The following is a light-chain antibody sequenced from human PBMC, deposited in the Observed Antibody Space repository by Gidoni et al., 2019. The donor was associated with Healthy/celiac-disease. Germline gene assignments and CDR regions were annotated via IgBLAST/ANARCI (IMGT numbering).Light chain of an antibody. J-gene: IGKJ5*01. CDR1: QSVSSY. V-gene: IGKV3-11*01. Sequence: EIVLTQSPATLSLSPGERATLSCRASQSVSSYLAWYQQKPGQAPRLLIYDASNRATGIPARFSGSGSGTDFTLTISSLEPEDFAVYYCQQRSNWPPSITCXHXTRLEIK. CDR2: DAS. CDR3: QQRSNWPPSIT.